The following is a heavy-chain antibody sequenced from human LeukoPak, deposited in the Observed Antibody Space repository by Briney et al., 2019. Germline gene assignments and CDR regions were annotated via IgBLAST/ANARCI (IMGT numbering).Heavy chain of an antibody. Sequence: SVKVSCKASGGTFSSYAISWVRQAPGQGLEWMGRIIPILGIPNYAQKFQGRVTITADKSTTSAYMELSSLRSEDMAVYYCATEAIVVVTARDYWYFDLWGRGTLVAVSS. CDR3: ATEAIVVVTARDYWYFDL. CDR1: GGTFSSYA. CDR2: IIPILGIP. V-gene: IGHV1-69*04. D-gene: IGHD2-21*02. J-gene: IGHJ2*01.